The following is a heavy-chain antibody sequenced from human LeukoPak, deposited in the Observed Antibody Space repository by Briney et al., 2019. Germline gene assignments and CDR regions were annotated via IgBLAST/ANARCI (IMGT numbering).Heavy chain of an antibody. CDR3: ARNYDILTGYTPFGGWFDP. Sequence: ASVKVSCKASGYTFTSYGISWVRQAPGQGLEWMGWISAYNGNTNYAQKLQGRVTMTTDTSTSTAYMELRSLRSDDTAVYYCARNYDILTGYTPFGGWFDPWGQGTLVTVSS. J-gene: IGHJ5*02. CDR2: ISAYNGNT. CDR1: GYTFTSYG. D-gene: IGHD3-9*01. V-gene: IGHV1-18*01.